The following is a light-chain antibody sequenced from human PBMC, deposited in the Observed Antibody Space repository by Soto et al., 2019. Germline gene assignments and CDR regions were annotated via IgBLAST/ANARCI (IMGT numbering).Light chain of an antibody. CDR3: QQYNHYPPT. J-gene: IGKJ5*01. Sequence: DVQMTQSPSSLSASIGDKVTITCRASQGIKNYLAWFQQKPGKAPKSLIFGASTLHTGVPSRFSGSGSGTDFTLTISSLQPEDCGTYYCQQYNHYPPTFGQGTRLEIK. CDR2: GAS. V-gene: IGKV1-16*01. CDR1: QGIKNY.